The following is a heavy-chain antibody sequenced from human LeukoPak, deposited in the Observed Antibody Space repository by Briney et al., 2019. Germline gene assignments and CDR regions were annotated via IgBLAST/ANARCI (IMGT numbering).Heavy chain of an antibody. V-gene: IGHV4-39*07. J-gene: IGHJ6*03. CDR2: IYYSGST. CDR1: GGSISSSSYY. D-gene: IGHD2-15*01. Sequence: PSETLSLTCTVSGGSISSSSYYWGWIRQPPGKGLEWIGSIYYSGSTYYNPSLKSRVSISVDTSKNQFSLKLSSVTAAETAVYYCARGGNCSGGSCYSFNYMDVWGKGTTVTVSS. CDR3: ARGGNCSGGSCYSFNYMDV.